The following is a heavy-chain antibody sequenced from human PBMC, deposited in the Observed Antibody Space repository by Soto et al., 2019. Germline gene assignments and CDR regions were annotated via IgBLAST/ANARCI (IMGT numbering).Heavy chain of an antibody. CDR2: IYYSGSP. CDR1: GYSISSNNW. J-gene: IGHJ5*02. CDR3: ARIGPNGGGGFDP. V-gene: IGHV4-28*01. Sequence: QVQLQESGPGLVKPSDTLSLTCAVSGYSISSNNWWGWIRQPPGKGREWIGYIYYSGSPYYNPSPKGRVTMSVDPSKNQFSLKLFSVTAVDTAVYYCARIGPNGGGGFDPWGQGTLVTVSS. D-gene: IGHD2-8*01.